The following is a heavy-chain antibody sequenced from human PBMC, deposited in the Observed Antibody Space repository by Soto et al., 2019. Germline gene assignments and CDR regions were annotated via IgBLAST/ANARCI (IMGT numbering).Heavy chain of an antibody. CDR2: IYYSGRT. CDR3: ASRRNYGIDY. D-gene: IGHD1-7*01. V-gene: IGHV4-30-4*01. Sequence: SETLSLTCTVSGGSISSDDYYWSWIRQPPGKGLEWIGYIYYSGRTNYNPSLNSRLTISVDTSKNQFSLKLSSVSAADTAVYFCASRRNYGIDYWGQGTLVTVSS. J-gene: IGHJ4*02. CDR1: GGSISSDDYY.